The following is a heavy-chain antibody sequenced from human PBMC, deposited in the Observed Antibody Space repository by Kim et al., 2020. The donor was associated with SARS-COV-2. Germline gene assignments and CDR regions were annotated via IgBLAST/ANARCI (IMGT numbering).Heavy chain of an antibody. D-gene: IGHD1-26*01. Sequence: GGSLRLSCAASGFTFSSYGMHWVRQAPGKGLEWVAVIWYDGSNKYYADSVKGRFTISRDNSKNTLYLQMNSLRAEDTAVYYCARGGTYGSPHMDVWGQGTTVTVSS. J-gene: IGHJ6*02. CDR1: GFTFSSYG. V-gene: IGHV3-33*01. CDR3: ARGGTYGSPHMDV. CDR2: IWYDGSNK.